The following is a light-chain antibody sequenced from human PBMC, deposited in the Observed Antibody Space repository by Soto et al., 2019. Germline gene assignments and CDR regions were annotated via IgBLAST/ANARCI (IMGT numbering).Light chain of an antibody. Sequence: EIVMTQSPATLSVSPGERATLSCRASQSISSNLAWYQQKPGQAPRLLISNASTRATGFPARFSGSGSGTEFTLTISSLQSEDFAIYYCQQYNNWPPAFGQGTKVEIK. CDR2: NAS. CDR1: QSISSN. CDR3: QQYNNWPPA. J-gene: IGKJ1*01. V-gene: IGKV3-15*01.